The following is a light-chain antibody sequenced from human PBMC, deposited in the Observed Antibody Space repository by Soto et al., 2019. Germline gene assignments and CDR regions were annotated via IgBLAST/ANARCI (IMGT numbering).Light chain of an antibody. V-gene: IGKV3-15*01. CDR1: QSVGSN. CDR2: GAS. CDR3: QQYNNWPTWT. J-gene: IGKJ1*01. Sequence: EIVMTQSPATLYVSPGERVTLSCRARQSVGSNLAWYQQKPGQAPRLLIYGASTKATGIPARFSGSGSETEFTLTISSLQAEDSAVYFCQQYNNWPTWTFGQGTKVDIK.